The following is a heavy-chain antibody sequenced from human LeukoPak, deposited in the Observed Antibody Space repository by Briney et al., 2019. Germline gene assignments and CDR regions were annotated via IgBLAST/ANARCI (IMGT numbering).Heavy chain of an antibody. CDR1: GFTFSSYW. V-gene: IGHV3-30*02. Sequence: GGSLRLSCAASGFTFSSYWMTWVRQAPGEGLEWMAFMRYDGSNEYYADSVKGRFTISRDNSKNTLYLQMNSLRAEDTAVYYCAKESTAYSSDWDPALDYWGQGTLVTVSS. J-gene: IGHJ4*02. D-gene: IGHD6-19*01. CDR2: MRYDGSNE. CDR3: AKESTAYSSDWDPALDY.